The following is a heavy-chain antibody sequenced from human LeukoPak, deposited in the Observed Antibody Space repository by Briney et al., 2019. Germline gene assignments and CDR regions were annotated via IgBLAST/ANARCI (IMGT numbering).Heavy chain of an antibody. CDR3: ARTRSSSWHFDY. V-gene: IGHV1-2*02. D-gene: IGHD6-6*01. J-gene: IGHJ4*02. Sequence: ASVKVSCKASGYTFTGYYMHWVRQVPGQGLEWMGWINPNSGGTNYAQKFQGRVTMTRDTSISKAYMELSRLRSDDTAVYYCARTRSSSWHFDYWGQGTLVTVSS. CDR2: INPNSGGT. CDR1: GYTFTGYY.